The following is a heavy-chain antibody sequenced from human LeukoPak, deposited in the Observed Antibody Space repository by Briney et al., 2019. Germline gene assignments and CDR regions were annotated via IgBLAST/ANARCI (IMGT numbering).Heavy chain of an antibody. Sequence: ASVKVSCKASGYTFTSYGISWVRQAPGQGVEWMGWISAYNGNTNYAQKLQGRVTMTTDTSTSTAYMELRSLRSDDTAVYYCARDVAAAGDYYYYGMDVWGKGTTVTVSS. CDR1: GYTFTSYG. CDR2: ISAYNGNT. J-gene: IGHJ6*04. V-gene: IGHV1-18*04. D-gene: IGHD6-13*01. CDR3: ARDVAAAGDYYYYGMDV.